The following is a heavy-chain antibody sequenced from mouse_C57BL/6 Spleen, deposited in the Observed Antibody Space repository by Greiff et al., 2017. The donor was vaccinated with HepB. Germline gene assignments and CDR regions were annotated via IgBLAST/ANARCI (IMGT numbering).Heavy chain of an antibody. V-gene: IGHV1-72*01. CDR1: GYTFTSYW. J-gene: IGHJ2*01. CDR3: AREFYYEDEAYSDN. CDR2: IDPNSGGT. D-gene: IGHD2-4*01. Sequence: QVQLQQPGAELVKPGASVKLSCKASGYTFTSYWMHWVKQRPGRGLERIGRIDPNSGGTKYNEKFKSKATLTVDKPSSTAYMQLSSLTSEDSAVYYCAREFYYEDEAYSDNWGKGTTLT.